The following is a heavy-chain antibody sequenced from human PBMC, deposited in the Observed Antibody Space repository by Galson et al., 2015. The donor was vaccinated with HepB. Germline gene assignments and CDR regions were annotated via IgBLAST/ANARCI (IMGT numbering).Heavy chain of an antibody. D-gene: IGHD3-10*01. CDR1: EFTFSSYW. CDR3: ARGMVLVY. Sequence: SLRLSCAASEFTFSSYWMSWVRQAPGKGLEWVANIKQDGSEKYYVDSVKGRFTISRDNAKNSLYLQMNSLRAEDTAVYYCARGMVLVYWGQGTLVTVSS. J-gene: IGHJ4*02. V-gene: IGHV3-7*03. CDR2: IKQDGSEK.